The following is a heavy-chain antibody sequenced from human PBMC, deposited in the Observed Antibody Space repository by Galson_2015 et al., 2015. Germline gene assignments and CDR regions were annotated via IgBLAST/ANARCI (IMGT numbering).Heavy chain of an antibody. D-gene: IGHD6-13*01. V-gene: IGHV3-11*06. CDR1: GFTFSDYY. Sequence: SLRLSCAASGFTFSDYYMSWIRQAPGKGLEWVSYISSSSSYTNYADSVKGRFTISRDNAKNSLYLQMNSLRAEDTAVYYCARDRRYSSSWDPNWYFDLWGRGTLVTVSS. CDR2: ISSSSSYT. CDR3: ARDRRYSSSWDPNWYFDL. J-gene: IGHJ2*01.